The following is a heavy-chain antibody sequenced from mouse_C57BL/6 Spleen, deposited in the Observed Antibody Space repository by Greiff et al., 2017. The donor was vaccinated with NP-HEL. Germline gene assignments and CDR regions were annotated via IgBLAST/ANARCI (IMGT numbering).Heavy chain of an antibody. CDR2: IYWDDDK. J-gene: IGHJ4*01. CDR1: GFTFSAYGM. V-gene: IGHV8-12*01. Sequence: QVQLKESGGGLVKPGGSLKLSCAASGFTFSAYGMHWVRQAPEKGLEWVAYIYWDDDKRYNPSLKSRLTISKDTSRNQVFLKITSVDTADTATYYCARRPHYYGSGDYAMDYWGQGASVTVSS. CDR3: ARRPHYYGSGDYAMDY. D-gene: IGHD1-1*01.